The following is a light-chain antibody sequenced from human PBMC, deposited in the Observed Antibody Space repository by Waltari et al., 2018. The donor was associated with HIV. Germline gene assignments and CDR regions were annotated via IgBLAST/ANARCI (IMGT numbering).Light chain of an antibody. CDR2: GAS. J-gene: IGKJ4*01. CDR1: QGISSY. CDR3: QQYSSYPLT. V-gene: IGKV1-16*02. Sequence: DIKMTQSPSSLSASVGDRVTLTCRASQGISSYLAWFQQKPGKAPKSLIYGASSLQSGVPSNFSGSGSGTDFTLTINGLQPEDFATYYCQQYSSYPLTFGGGTTVEIK.